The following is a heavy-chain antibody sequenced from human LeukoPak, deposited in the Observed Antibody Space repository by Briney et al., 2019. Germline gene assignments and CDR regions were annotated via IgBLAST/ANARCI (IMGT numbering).Heavy chain of an antibody. CDR2: ISYDGDNS. CDR1: GFAFSSNG. J-gene: IGHJ3*02. Sequence: PGGSLRLSCAASGFAFSSNGMHWVRQAPGKGPEWVAIISYDGDNSYYADSVKGRFTISRDNSKNTLYLQMNSLKTEDTAVYYCTTDIVVVPVPWAFDIWGQGTMVTVSS. CDR3: TTDIVVVPVPWAFDI. D-gene: IGHD2-2*01. V-gene: IGHV3-30*03.